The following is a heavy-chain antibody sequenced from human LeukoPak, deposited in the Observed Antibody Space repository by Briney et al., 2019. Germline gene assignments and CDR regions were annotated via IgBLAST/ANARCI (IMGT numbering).Heavy chain of an antibody. CDR2: IYYSGST. V-gene: IGHV4-30-4*01. Sequence: SQTLSLTCTVSGGSISSGDYYWSWIRQPPGKGLEWIGYIYYSGSTYYNPSLKSRVTISVDTSKNQFSLKLSSVTAADTAVYYCVRAPRRITIFGVVHGAFDYWGQGTLVTVSS. CDR1: GGSISSGDYY. D-gene: IGHD3-3*01. CDR3: VRAPRRITIFGVVHGAFDY. J-gene: IGHJ4*02.